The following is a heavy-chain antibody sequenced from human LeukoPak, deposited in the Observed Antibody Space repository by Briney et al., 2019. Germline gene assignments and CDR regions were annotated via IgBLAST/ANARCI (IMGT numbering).Heavy chain of an antibody. D-gene: IGHD3-22*01. CDR3: ARDHYYDSSGYLTHFDY. CDR1: GYTFTSYA. V-gene: IGHV1-3*01. Sequence: ASVKVSCKASGYTFTSYAMHWVRQAPGQRLEWMGWINAGNGNTKYSQKIQGRVTITRDTSASTAYMELSSPRSEDTAVYYCARDHYYDSSGYLTHFDYWGQGTLVTVSS. CDR2: INAGNGNT. J-gene: IGHJ4*02.